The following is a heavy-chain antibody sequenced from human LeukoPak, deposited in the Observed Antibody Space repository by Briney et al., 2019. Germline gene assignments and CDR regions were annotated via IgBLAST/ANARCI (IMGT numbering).Heavy chain of an antibody. Sequence: GGSLRLSCAASGFTFSSYAMHWVRRAPGKGLEYVSAITSNGGKTYYGNSVKGRFTVSGDNSKNTLYLQMGSLRAEDMAVYYCAREDGYNYGYSYWFDPWGQGTLVTVSS. J-gene: IGHJ5*02. CDR1: GFTFSSYA. D-gene: IGHD5-18*01. CDR3: AREDGYNYGYSYWFDP. V-gene: IGHV3-64*01. CDR2: ITSNGGKT.